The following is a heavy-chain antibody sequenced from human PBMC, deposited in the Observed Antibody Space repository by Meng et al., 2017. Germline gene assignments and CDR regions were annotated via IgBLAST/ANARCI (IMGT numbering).Heavy chain of an antibody. Sequence: GESLKISCAASGFTFSSYWMHWVRQAPGKGLVWVSRINSDGSSTSYADSVKGRFTISRHNSKNTLYPQMNSLRAEDTAVYYCARDLVLSSSWDPYYYYGMDVWGQGTTVTVSS. CDR1: GFTFSSYW. D-gene: IGHD6-13*01. CDR3: ARDLVLSSSWDPYYYYGMDV. J-gene: IGHJ6*02. CDR2: INSDGSST. V-gene: IGHV3-74*01.